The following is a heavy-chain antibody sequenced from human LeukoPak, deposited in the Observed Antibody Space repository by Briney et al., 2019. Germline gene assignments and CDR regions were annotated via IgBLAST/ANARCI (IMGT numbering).Heavy chain of an antibody. Sequence: ASVKVSCKASGDTFTSYYMHWVRQAPGQGLECIGIINPSGGSTSYAQKFQGRVTMTRDTSTSTVYMELSSLRSEDTAVYYCARDPTYYYDSSGYPLYYFDYWGQGTLVTVSS. D-gene: IGHD3-22*01. CDR1: GDTFTSYY. CDR2: INPSGGST. V-gene: IGHV1-46*03. CDR3: ARDPTYYYDSSGYPLYYFDY. J-gene: IGHJ4*02.